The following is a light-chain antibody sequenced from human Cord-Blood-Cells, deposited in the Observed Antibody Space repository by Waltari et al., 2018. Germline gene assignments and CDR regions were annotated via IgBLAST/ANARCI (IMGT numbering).Light chain of an antibody. V-gene: IGLV1-47*01. Sequence: QSVLTQPPSASGTPGQRVTISCSGSSSNIGSNYVYWYQQLPGTAPKLLIYRNNRGPSGVPDRFSGSKSGTSASLAISGLRSEDEADYYCAAWDDSLSGRVFGGGTKLTVL. J-gene: IGLJ3*02. CDR2: RNN. CDR1: SSNIGSNY. CDR3: AAWDDSLSGRV.